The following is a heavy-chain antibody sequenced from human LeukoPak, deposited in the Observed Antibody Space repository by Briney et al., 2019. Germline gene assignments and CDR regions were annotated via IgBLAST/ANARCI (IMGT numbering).Heavy chain of an antibody. CDR3: ARTLRDGAFDI. V-gene: IGHV4-61*02. CDR2: IYTSGST. Sequence: SETLWLTWTVSGGSISSTSYYWSWTRQPAGKGLEWIGRIYTSGSTNYNPSLKSRVTISVDTSKNQFSLKLSSVTAADTAVYYCARTLRDGAFDIWGQGTMVTVSS. CDR1: GGSISSTSYY. J-gene: IGHJ3*02.